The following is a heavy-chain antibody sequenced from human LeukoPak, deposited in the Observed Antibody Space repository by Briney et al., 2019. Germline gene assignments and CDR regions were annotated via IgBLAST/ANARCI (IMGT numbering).Heavy chain of an antibody. J-gene: IGHJ6*03. CDR1: GGSISSYY. Sequence: PSETLSLTCTVSGGSISSYYWSWIRQPAGKGLEWIGRIYTSGSTNYNPSLKSRVTMSVDTSKNQFSLKLSSVTAADTAVYYCASTPNSGYYIPHDYYYMDVWGKGTTVTVSS. CDR2: IYTSGST. D-gene: IGHD3-3*01. V-gene: IGHV4-4*07. CDR3: ASTPNSGYYIPHDYYYMDV.